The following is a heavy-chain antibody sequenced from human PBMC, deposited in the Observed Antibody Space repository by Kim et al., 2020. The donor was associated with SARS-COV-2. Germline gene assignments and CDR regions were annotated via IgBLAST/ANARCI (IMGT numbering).Heavy chain of an antibody. CDR2: IYYSGST. V-gene: IGHV4-39*07. D-gene: IGHD3-22*01. CDR3: ARDGTDYDSSGYYGTNFDY. CDR1: GGSISSSSYY. J-gene: IGHJ4*02. Sequence: SETLSLTCTVSGGSISSSSYYWGWIRQPPGKGLEWIGSIYYSGSTYYNPSLKSRVTISVDTSKNQFSLKLSSVTAADTAVYYCARDGTDYDSSGYYGTNFDYWGQGTLVTVSS.